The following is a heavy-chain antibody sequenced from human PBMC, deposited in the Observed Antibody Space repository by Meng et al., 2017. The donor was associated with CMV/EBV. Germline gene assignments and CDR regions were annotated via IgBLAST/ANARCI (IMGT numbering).Heavy chain of an antibody. D-gene: IGHD4-17*01. Sequence: QSHLHESGPGLVKPSEPLSLTCTVSGGSISSSSYYWGWIRQPPGKGLEWIGSIYYSGSTYYNQSLKSRVTISVDTSKNQFSLKLSSVTAADTAVYYCARDYGDLRQDYWGQGTLVTVSS. CDR3: ARDYGDLRQDY. J-gene: IGHJ4*02. CDR1: GGSISSSSYY. CDR2: IYYSGST. V-gene: IGHV4-39*07.